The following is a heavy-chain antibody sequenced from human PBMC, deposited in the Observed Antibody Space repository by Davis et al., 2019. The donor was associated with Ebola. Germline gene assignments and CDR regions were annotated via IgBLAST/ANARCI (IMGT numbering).Heavy chain of an antibody. CDR2: ISYDGSNK. CDR1: GFTFSSYA. D-gene: IGHD2-15*01. V-gene: IGHV3-30-3*01. J-gene: IGHJ4*02. Sequence: PGGSLRLSCAASGFTFSSYAMHWVRQAPGKGLEWVAVISYDGSNKYYADSVKGRFTISRDNSKNTLYLQMNSLRAEDTAVYYCARDLGSSGASGDYWGQGTLVTVSS. CDR3: ARDLGSSGASGDY.